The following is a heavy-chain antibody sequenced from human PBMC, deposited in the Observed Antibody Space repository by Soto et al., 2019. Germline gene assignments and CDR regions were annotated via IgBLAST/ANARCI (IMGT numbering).Heavy chain of an antibody. J-gene: IGHJ6*02. CDR2: IAYDGSDK. D-gene: IGHD4-17*01. Sequence: QVQLVDSGGGVVQPGRSLRLSCATSGFTFSSHAMHWVRQAPGKGLEWVAVIAYDGSDKYYVDSVKGRFTISRDNSRKMLYLYMNNLRLEDTAVYYCARDKGDYQYGRHYYYYGMDVWGQGTTVNVTS. V-gene: IGHV3-30-3*01. CDR3: ARDKGDYQYGRHYYYYGMDV. CDR1: GFTFSSHA.